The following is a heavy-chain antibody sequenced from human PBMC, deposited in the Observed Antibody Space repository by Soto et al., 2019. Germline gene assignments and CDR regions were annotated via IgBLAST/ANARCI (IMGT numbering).Heavy chain of an antibody. V-gene: IGHV3-64D*08. Sequence: GGSLRLSCLASGFTFSSYAMHWVRQAPGKGLEYVSAISSNGGSTYYADSVKGRFTISRDNSKNTLYLQMSSLRAEDTAVYYCVKAGEMATWGDYFDYWGQGTLVTVPS. D-gene: IGHD5-12*01. J-gene: IGHJ4*02. CDR1: GFTFSSYA. CDR2: ISSNGGST. CDR3: VKAGEMATWGDYFDY.